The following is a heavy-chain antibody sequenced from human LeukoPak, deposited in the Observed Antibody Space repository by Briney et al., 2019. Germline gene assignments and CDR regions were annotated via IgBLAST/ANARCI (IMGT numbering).Heavy chain of an antibody. V-gene: IGHV3-48*03. D-gene: IGHD5-12*01. Sequence: AGGSLRLSCAASGFTFSSYEMNWVRQAPGKGLEWVSYISSSGSTIYYADSVRGRFTISRDNAENSLYLQMNSLRAEDTAVYYCAREVSGYDFGYWGQGTLVTVSS. J-gene: IGHJ4*02. CDR2: ISSSGSTI. CDR3: AREVSGYDFGY. CDR1: GFTFSSYE.